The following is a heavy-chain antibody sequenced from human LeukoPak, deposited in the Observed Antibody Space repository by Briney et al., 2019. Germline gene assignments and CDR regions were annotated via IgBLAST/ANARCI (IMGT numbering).Heavy chain of an antibody. CDR3: ARRTMIFGVAAYMDV. V-gene: IGHV4-39*01. J-gene: IGHJ6*03. CDR2: IYYSGST. Sequence: SETLSLTCSVSGRSISRRHYYWGWIRQPPGKGLEWIGSIYYSGSTDYNTSLRSRLTISVDMSENQFSLKMRSVTAADTAIYYCARRTMIFGVAAYMDVWGKGTTVTVSS. CDR1: GRSISRRHYY. D-gene: IGHD3-3*01.